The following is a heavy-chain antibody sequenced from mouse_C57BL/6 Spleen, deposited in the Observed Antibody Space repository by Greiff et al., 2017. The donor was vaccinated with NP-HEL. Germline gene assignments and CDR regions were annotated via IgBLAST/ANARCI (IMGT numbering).Heavy chain of an antibody. CDR1: GYTFTDYY. V-gene: IGHV1-76*01. J-gene: IGHJ2*01. Sequence: QVQLQQSGAELVRPGASVKLSCKASGYTFTDYYINWVKQRPGQGLEWIARIYPGSGNTYYNEKFKGKATLTAEKSSSTAYMQLSSLTSEDSAVYFCAREPYYKGDFDYWGQGTTLTVSS. CDR2: IYPGSGNT. CDR3: AREPYYKGDFDY. D-gene: IGHD1-1*01.